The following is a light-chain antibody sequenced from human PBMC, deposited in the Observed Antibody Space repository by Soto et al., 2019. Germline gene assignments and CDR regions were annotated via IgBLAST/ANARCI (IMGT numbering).Light chain of an antibody. Sequence: QSALTQPASVSGSPGQSITISCAGTSSDIGGYNYVSWYQQHPGKAPKVMIYEVSNRPSGVSNRFSGSKSGNTASLTISGLQVEDEADYYCSSYTSSSTLYVFGSGTKLTVL. CDR2: EVS. CDR1: SSDIGGYNY. CDR3: SSYTSSSTLYV. V-gene: IGLV2-14*01. J-gene: IGLJ1*01.